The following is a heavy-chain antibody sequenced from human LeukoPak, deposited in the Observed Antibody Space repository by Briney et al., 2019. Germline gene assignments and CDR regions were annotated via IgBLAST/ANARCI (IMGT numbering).Heavy chain of an antibody. CDR1: GFTFSSYE. CDR2: ISSSGSTI. D-gene: IGHD6-19*01. V-gene: IGHV3-48*03. Sequence: GGSLRLSXAASGFTFSSYEMNWVRQAPGKGVEWISYISSSGSTIYYADSVKGRFTISRDNAKNSLYLQMNSLRAEDTAVYYCARDSSGWYRASDFDYWGQGTLVTVSS. J-gene: IGHJ4*02. CDR3: ARDSSGWYRASDFDY.